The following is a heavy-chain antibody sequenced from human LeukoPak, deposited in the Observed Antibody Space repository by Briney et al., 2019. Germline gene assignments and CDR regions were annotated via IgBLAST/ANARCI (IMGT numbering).Heavy chain of an antibody. V-gene: IGHV3-7*01. J-gene: IGHJ4*02. CDR1: GFTFSSYW. CDR3: AREGYSYAYYFDY. D-gene: IGHD5-18*01. CDR2: IKQDGSEK. Sequence: SGGSLRLSCAASGFTFSSYWMSWVRQAPGKGLEWVANIKQDGSEKNYVDSVKGRFTISRDNAKNSLYLQMNSLRAEDTAVYYCAREGYSYAYYFDYWGQGTLVTVSS.